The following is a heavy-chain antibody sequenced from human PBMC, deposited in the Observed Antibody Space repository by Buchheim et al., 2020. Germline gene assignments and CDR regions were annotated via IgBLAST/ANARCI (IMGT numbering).Heavy chain of an antibody. CDR2: ISGDGSSY. J-gene: IGHJ4*02. V-gene: IGHV3-74*01. Sequence: EVQLVESGGGLAQPGGSLRLSCAASGFTFSNSWMHWVRQAPGKGLVWVSRISGDGSSYSYADSVKGRFTISRDNATDALYLQMNSLRAEDTAVYYCVSAPSGYWGQGTL. CDR1: GFTFSNSW. CDR3: VSAPSGY.